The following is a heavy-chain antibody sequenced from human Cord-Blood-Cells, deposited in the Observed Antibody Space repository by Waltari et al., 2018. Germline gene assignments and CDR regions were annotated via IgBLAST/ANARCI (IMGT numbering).Heavy chain of an antibody. V-gene: IGHV4-34*01. D-gene: IGHD4-4*01. CDR3: ARSSGTVTPYYFDY. CDR1: GGSFSGYY. CDR2: INNSGST. J-gene: IGHJ4*02. Sequence: QVQLQQWGAGLLKPSETLSLTCAVYGGSFSGYYWSWIRQPPGKGLEWIGEINNSGSTNYNPSLKSRVTISVDTSKNQFSLKLSSVTAADTAVYYCARSSGTVTPYYFDYWGQGTLVTVSS.